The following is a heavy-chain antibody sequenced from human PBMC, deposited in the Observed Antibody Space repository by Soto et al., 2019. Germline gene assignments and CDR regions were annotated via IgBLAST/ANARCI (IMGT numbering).Heavy chain of an antibody. CDR2: MAAEGNSQ. Sequence: PGGPLRLSCAAPGFTFSIYALHWVRQAPGKGVEWVAGMAAEGNSQYYADCVRGRFTSARETSKGTLYLQMTSLRPDDTAVYYCATGANFYYDTSRYWGQGTLVTVSS. CDR3: ATGANFYYDTSRY. J-gene: IGHJ4*02. V-gene: IGHV3-30-3*01. CDR1: GFTFSIYA. D-gene: IGHD3-22*01.